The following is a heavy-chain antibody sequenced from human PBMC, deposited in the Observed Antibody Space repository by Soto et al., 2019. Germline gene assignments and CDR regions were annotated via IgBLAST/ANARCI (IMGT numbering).Heavy chain of an antibody. CDR3: VKLVYGSGSYHY. Sequence: LRLSCSASGFTFSSYAMHWVRQAPGKGLEYVSAISSNGGSTYYAESVKGRFTISRDNSKNTLYLQMSSLRAEDTAVYYCVKLVYGSGSYHYWGQGTLVTVSS. CDR2: ISSNGGST. D-gene: IGHD3-10*01. J-gene: IGHJ4*02. V-gene: IGHV3-64D*06. CDR1: GFTFSSYA.